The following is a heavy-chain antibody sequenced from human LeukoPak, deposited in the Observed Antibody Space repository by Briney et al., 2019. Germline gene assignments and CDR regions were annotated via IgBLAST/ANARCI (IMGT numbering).Heavy chain of an antibody. Sequence: TSETLSPTLTVSGGSLSSFYWRWVPEPPREGLGWGGRFYTSGSTNYNPSLKSRVTMSVDTSKNQFSLKLSSVTAADTAVYYCARESDSWPYGSGSYIDYWGQGTLVTVSS. V-gene: IGHV4-4*07. D-gene: IGHD3-10*01. J-gene: IGHJ4*02. CDR1: GGSLSSFY. CDR2: FYTSGST. CDR3: ARESDSWPYGSGSYIDY.